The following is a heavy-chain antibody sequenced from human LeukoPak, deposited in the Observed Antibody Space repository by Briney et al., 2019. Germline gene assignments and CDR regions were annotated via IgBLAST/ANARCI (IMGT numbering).Heavy chain of an antibody. V-gene: IGHV3-48*03. J-gene: IGHJ6*03. CDR2: ISHGVSTI. CDR1: GFTFSSYE. D-gene: IGHD3-10*01. CDR3: ARVMEYYYYYMDV. Sequence: GGSLRLSCAASGFTFSSYEMNWVRQAPGKGLEWVSYISHGVSTIYYADSVKGRFTISRDNSKNSLYLQMNGLRAEDTAVYYCARVMEYYYYYMDVWGKGTTVTISS.